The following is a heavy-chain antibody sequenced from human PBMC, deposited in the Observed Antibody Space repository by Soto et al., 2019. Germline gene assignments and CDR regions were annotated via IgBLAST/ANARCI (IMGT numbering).Heavy chain of an antibody. Sequence: GGSLRLSCTVSGFTFSSYAMSWVRQAPGKGLEWVSAISGSGGSTYYADSVKGRFTISRDNSKSTLYLQMNSLRAEDTAIYYCAKDPLYDFLTAGYYYGLDIWGQGTTVTVSS. CDR2: ISGSGGST. CDR3: AKDPLYDFLTAGYYYGLDI. D-gene: IGHD3-9*01. V-gene: IGHV3-23*01. CDR1: GFTFSSYA. J-gene: IGHJ6*02.